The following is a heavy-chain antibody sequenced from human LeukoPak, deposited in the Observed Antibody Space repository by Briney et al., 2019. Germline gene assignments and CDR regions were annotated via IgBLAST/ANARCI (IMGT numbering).Heavy chain of an antibody. CDR1: GFTFKAYW. CDR2: IQQDGSER. CDR3: ARLRYTYGKNFDY. Sequence: AGSLRLSCAASGFTFKAYWMSWVRQAPATGLEWVANIQQDGSERKYVDSVKGRFTISRDNARNSLYLEMNSLRAEDTAVYYCARLRYTYGKNFDYWGQGTLVTVSS. V-gene: IGHV3-7*01. D-gene: IGHD5-18*01. J-gene: IGHJ4*02.